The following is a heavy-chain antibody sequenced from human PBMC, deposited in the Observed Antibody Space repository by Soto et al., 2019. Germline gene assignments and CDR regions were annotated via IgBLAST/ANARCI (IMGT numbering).Heavy chain of an antibody. V-gene: IGHV4-31*02. D-gene: IGHD5-12*01. Sequence: TLDLAWTLSGAAISSRGYYWSWIRQHPGKGLEWIGYIYYSGSTYYNPSLKSRVTISVDTSKNQFSLKLSSVTAADTAVYYCASRGYENWFDPWGQGTLVTVSS. J-gene: IGHJ5*02. CDR2: IYYSGST. CDR3: ASRGYENWFDP. CDR1: GAAISSRGYY.